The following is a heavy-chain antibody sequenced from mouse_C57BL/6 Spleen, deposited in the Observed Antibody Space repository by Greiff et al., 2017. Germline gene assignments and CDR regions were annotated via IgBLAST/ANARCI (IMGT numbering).Heavy chain of an antibody. D-gene: IGHD1-1*01. CDR2: IYPRSGNT. J-gene: IGHJ4*01. Sequence: VQLQQSGAELARPGASVKLSCKASGYTFTSYGISWVKQRTGQGLEWIGEIYPRSGNTYYNEKFKGKAKLTADKSSSTSYMELRSLTSEDSAVYFCAKGITTVVNGYYAMDYWGQGTSVTVSS. CDR1: GYTFTSYG. CDR3: AKGITTVVNGYYAMDY. V-gene: IGHV1-81*01.